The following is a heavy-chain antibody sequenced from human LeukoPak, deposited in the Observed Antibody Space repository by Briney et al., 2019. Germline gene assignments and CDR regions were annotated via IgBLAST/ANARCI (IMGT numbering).Heavy chain of an antibody. Sequence: GRSLRLSCAASGFTFSSYGMHWVRQAPGKGLEWVAVISYDGSNKYYADSVKGRFTISRDNSKNTLYLQMNSLRAEDTAVYYRAKSLIVKVRPNEIDYWGQGTLVTVSS. CDR3: AKSLIVKVRPNEIDY. D-gene: IGHD2-8*01. CDR2: ISYDGSNK. CDR1: GFTFSSYG. J-gene: IGHJ4*02. V-gene: IGHV3-30*18.